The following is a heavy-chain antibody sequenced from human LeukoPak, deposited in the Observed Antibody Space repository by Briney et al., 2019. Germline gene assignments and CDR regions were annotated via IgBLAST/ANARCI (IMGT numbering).Heavy chain of an antibody. CDR1: GGSISSSSYY. Sequence: SETLSLTCTVSGGSISSSSYYWGWIRQPPGKGLEWIGSIYYSGSTYYNPSLKSRVTISVDTSKNQFSLKLSSVTAADTAVYYCASQDLPGGYYFDYWGRGTLVTVSS. V-gene: IGHV4-39*01. CDR2: IYYSGST. J-gene: IGHJ4*02. CDR3: ASQDLPGGYYFDY. D-gene: IGHD2-15*01.